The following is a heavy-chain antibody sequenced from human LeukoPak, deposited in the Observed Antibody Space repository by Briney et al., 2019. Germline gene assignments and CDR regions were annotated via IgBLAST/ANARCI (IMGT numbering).Heavy chain of an antibody. Sequence: GGSLRLSCAASGFTFSTYWMHWVRQAPGKGLVWVSRFNSDGRSTHYADSVKGRFTISRDNAKNTLYLQMNSLRAEDTAVYYCARGRYYLDSWGQGTLVTISS. V-gene: IGHV3-74*01. CDR3: ARGRYYLDS. CDR2: FNSDGRST. J-gene: IGHJ4*02. CDR1: GFTFSTYW. D-gene: IGHD3-3*01.